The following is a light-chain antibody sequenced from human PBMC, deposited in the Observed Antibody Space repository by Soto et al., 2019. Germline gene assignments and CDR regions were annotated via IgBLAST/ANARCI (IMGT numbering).Light chain of an antibody. V-gene: IGKV2-28*01. CDR3: QQYNRYFKS. CDR2: LGS. J-gene: IGKJ1*01. CDR1: QSLLHSNGYYY. Sequence: GMAQSPLSLPVTPEEPASISCRSSQSLLHSNGYYYLDWYLQKPGQSPQLLIYLGSNRASGVPDRFSGSGSDTEFTLTISSLQPDDFATYYCQQYNRYFKSFGQGTKVDIK.